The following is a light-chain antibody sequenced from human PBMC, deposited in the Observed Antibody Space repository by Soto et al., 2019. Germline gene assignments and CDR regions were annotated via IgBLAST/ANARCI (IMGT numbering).Light chain of an antibody. V-gene: IGKV1-39*01. CDR2: DAS. J-gene: IGKJ1*01. CDR3: QQSYNTPLT. CDR1: QSIGSY. Sequence: IEVPQSPSSLPASLEDRATTPSLASQSIGSYVNWYRQKSGAAPELLIYDASTLQSGVPSRFRGGGSGTDFTLTISSLQLDDFATYYCQQSYNTPLTFGQGTKVDIK.